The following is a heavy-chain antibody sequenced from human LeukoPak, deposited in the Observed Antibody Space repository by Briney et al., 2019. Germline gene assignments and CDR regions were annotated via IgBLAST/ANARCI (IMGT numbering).Heavy chain of an antibody. CDR1: GDSVSSNSAA. Sequence: SQTLSLTCAISGDSVSSNSAAWNWIRQSPSRGLEWLGRSYYRSKWYNDYAVSVKSRITINPDTSKNQFSLQLNSVTPEDTAVYYCARDRIMYSYVTAQGAFDIWGQGAMVTVSS. J-gene: IGHJ3*02. D-gene: IGHD5-18*01. CDR3: ARDRIMYSYVTAQGAFDI. V-gene: IGHV6-1*01. CDR2: SYYRSKWYN.